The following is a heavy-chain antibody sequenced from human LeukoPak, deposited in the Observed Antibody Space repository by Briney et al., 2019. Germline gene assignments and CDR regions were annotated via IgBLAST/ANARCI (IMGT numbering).Heavy chain of an antibody. CDR3: ARLKNRDGYNRALVFYFDY. J-gene: IGHJ4*02. D-gene: IGHD5-24*01. Sequence: SRTLSLTCTVSGGAISSSSSYWGWVRPPPGKGLEWVGCIYYSGSTYYNPTLKSRVTISVDTSKNQFSLKLSSVTAADTAVYYCARLKNRDGYNRALVFYFDYWGQGTLVTVSA. V-gene: IGHV4-39*01. CDR2: IYYSGST. CDR1: GGAISSSSSY.